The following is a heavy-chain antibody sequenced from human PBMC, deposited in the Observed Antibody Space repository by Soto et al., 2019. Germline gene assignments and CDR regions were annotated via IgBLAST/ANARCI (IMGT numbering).Heavy chain of an antibody. Sequence: ASVKVSCKASGYIFINYYIHWVRQAPGQGLEWIGIINPNGGSTNYAQKFRGRVTMARDTSTSTVYMDLSSLRSDDTAVYYCAKSGIVTTVMSHLDFWGQGALATVSS. D-gene: IGHD4-4*01. CDR3: AKSGIVTTVMSHLDF. CDR1: GYIFINYY. CDR2: INPNGGST. J-gene: IGHJ4*02. V-gene: IGHV1-46*01.